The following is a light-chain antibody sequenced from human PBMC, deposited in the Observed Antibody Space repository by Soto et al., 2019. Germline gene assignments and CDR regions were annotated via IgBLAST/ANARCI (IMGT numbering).Light chain of an antibody. CDR3: QQSYSTTWT. V-gene: IGKV1-39*01. Sequence: DIQMTQSPASLSSSVGDRLAITCRASQVISTYLNWYQQKPGQAPKLLIYAASSLQSGVPSRFSGSGSETDFTLTISSLQPEDFATYSCQQSYSTTWTFGQGTKVDIK. CDR1: QVISTY. J-gene: IGKJ1*01. CDR2: AAS.